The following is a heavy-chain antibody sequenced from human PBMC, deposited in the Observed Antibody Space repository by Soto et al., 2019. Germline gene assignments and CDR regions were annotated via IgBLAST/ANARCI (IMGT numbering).Heavy chain of an antibody. D-gene: IGHD2-2*02. CDR1: GGSISSNTYY. J-gene: IGHJ3*02. Sequence: QLQLQESGPGLVKPSETLSLSCTVSGGSISSNTYYWGWIRQPPGKGREWIGSIYYSGSTYYNPSLRSPGTLFVATSKDQFSLMLSSVAAADTAVYFCARSCSTPSCYTERAWDIWGQWTMVTVSS. CDR3: ARSCSTPSCYTERAWDI. CDR2: IYYSGST. V-gene: IGHV4-39*01.